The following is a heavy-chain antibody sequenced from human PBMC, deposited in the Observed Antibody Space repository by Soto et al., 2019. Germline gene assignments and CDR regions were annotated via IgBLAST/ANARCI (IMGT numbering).Heavy chain of an antibody. J-gene: IGHJ4*02. CDR1: GFPFSISW. Sequence: EVQLVESGGRLAQPGGSLRLSCAASGFPFSISWMHWVRQVPGKGLGWVSRITSDGSETIYADSVKGRFTISRDNAESTVYLQMNSLRAEDTGVYYCAKVWFHCIDFWGQGTPVTVSS. CDR2: ITSDGSET. CDR3: AKVWFHCIDF. V-gene: IGHV3-74*01. D-gene: IGHD2-15*01.